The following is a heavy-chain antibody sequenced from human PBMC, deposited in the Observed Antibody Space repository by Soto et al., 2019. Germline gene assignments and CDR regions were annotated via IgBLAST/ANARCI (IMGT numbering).Heavy chain of an antibody. CDR3: ARQGFGPLHGLADV. J-gene: IGHJ6*02. CDR1: GGSINSYY. D-gene: IGHD3-10*01. CDR2: VHHSWGS. Sequence: QVQLQESGPGLVKPSETLSLSCTVSGGSINSYYWSWIRQSPGKRMEWIGYVHHSWGSSYNPSLQSRVAISLDTSKSQFSLQVTSVTATDTAVYYCARQGFGPLHGLADVWGQGTTVTVSS. V-gene: IGHV4-59*08.